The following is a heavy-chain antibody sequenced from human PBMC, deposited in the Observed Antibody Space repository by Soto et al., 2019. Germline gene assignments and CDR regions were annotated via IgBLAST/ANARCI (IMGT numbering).Heavy chain of an antibody. CDR1: GGSFSGYY. CDR3: ARTTASGYMDV. D-gene: IGHD4-17*01. V-gene: IGHV4-59*08. J-gene: IGHJ6*03. Sequence: SETLSLTCAVYGGSFSGYYWSWIRQPPGKGLEWIAYIHYSGSTNYNPSLKSRVTMSIDTSKSQVSLKLSSVTATDTAVYYCARTTASGYMDVWGKGTTVTVSS. CDR2: IHYSGST.